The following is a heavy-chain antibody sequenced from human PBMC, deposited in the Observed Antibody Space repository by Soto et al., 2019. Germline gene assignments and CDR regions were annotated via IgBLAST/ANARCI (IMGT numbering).Heavy chain of an antibody. CDR2: IYHSGSS. V-gene: IGHV4-30-2*01. CDR1: GGSISSGGYS. J-gene: IGHJ4*02. Sequence: QLQLQESGSGLVKPSQTLSLTCAVSGGSISSGGYSWSWIRQPPGKGLEWIGYIYHSGSSYYNPSLTTRITISVDSSKNQSSRKLSSVTAADTAVYYCARPSTKVTTLDSWGQGTLVTVSS. D-gene: IGHD4-17*01. CDR3: ARPSTKVTTLDS.